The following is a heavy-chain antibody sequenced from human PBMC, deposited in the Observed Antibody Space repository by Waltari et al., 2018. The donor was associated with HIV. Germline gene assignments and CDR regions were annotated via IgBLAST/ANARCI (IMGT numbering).Heavy chain of an antibody. CDR3: ARVDYTMVRGAKGADY. J-gene: IGHJ4*02. D-gene: IGHD3-10*01. V-gene: IGHV5-51*01. CDR1: GYSFTSYW. Sequence: EVQLVQSGAEVKKPGESLKISCKGSGYSFTSYWIGWVRQMPGKGREWMGIIYPGDSDTRYSPSFQGQVTISADKSISTAYLQWSSLKASDTAMYYCARVDYTMVRGAKGADYWGQGTLVTVSS. CDR2: IYPGDSDT.